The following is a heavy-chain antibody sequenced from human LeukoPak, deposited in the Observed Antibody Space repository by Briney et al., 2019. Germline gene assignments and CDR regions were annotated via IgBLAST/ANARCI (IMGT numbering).Heavy chain of an antibody. CDR2: FDPEDGET. CDR3: ATLYGDYVADAFDI. Sequence: GASVKVSCKVSGYTLTELSMHWVRQAPGKGLEWMGGFDPEDGETIYAQKFQGRVTMTEDTSTDTAYMELSSLRSEDTAVYYCATLYGDYVADAFDIRGQGTMVTVSS. CDR1: GYTLTELS. D-gene: IGHD4-17*01. V-gene: IGHV1-24*01. J-gene: IGHJ3*02.